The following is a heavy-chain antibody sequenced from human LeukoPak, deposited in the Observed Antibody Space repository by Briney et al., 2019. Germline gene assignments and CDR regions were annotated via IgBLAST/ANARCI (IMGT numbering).Heavy chain of an antibody. J-gene: IGHJ3*02. Sequence: PGGSLRLSCAASGFTFSSSDMHWVRQVIGKGLEWVSAIGTVGDTYYSGSVKGRFTISRENAKNSLYLQMNSLRAEDTAVYYCARDSAGEPYVDVTMIDSGIAFDIWGQGTMVTVSS. CDR3: ARDSAGEPYVDVTMIDSGIAFDI. CDR1: GFTFSSSD. V-gene: IGHV3-13*01. D-gene: IGHD3-22*01. CDR2: IGTVGDT.